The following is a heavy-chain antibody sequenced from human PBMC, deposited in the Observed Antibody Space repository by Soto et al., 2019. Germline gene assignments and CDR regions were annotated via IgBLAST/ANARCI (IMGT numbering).Heavy chain of an antibody. CDR1: GFSFSSYA. CDR2: ISASGVST. Sequence: GGSLRLSCSASGFSFSSYAMGWVRQAPGKGLEWVSTISASGVSTYHADSVQGRFTVSRDNSKNTLYLQMNSLRVEDTAVYYCAKDPILQPRAAGQQLATQAIDYWGQGTLVTVSS. V-gene: IGHV3-23*01. J-gene: IGHJ4*02. D-gene: IGHD6-13*01. CDR3: AKDPILQPRAAGQQLATQAIDY.